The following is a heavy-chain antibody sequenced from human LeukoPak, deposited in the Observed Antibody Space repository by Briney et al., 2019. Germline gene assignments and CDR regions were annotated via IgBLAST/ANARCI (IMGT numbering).Heavy chain of an antibody. V-gene: IGHV4-34*01. D-gene: IGHD2-2*01. CDR1: GASFSDYF. J-gene: IGHJ6*02. Sequence: KPSETLSLTCAVYGASFSDYFWGWLRQLPGKGLEWIGEINHSGRTYYNPSLKSRVTISVDTSKNQFSLNLSSVTAADTAVYYCARDVVVVPAAIHYGMDVWGQGTTVTVSS. CDR3: ARDVVVVPAAIHYGMDV. CDR2: INHSGRT.